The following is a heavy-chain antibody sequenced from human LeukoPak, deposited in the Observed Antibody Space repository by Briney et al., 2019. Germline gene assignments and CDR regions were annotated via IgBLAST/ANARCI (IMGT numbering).Heavy chain of an antibody. J-gene: IGHJ4*02. CDR1: GGSVSSGSYY. V-gene: IGHV4-61*01. CDR2: IYYSGST. Sequence: SETLPLTCTVSGGSVSSGSYYWSWIRQPPGKGLEWIGYIYYSGSTNYNPSLKSRVTISVDTSKNQFSLKLSSVTAADTAVYYCARGLARGWYSYWGQGTLVTVSS. CDR3: ARGLARGWYSY. D-gene: IGHD6-19*01.